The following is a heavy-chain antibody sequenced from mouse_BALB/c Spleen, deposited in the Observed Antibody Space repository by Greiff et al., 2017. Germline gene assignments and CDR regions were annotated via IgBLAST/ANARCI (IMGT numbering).Heavy chain of an antibody. V-gene: IGHV1-67*01. CDR2: ISTYYGNT. CDR1: GYTFTDYA. Sequence: QVQLKQSGPELVRPGVSVKISCKGSGYTFTDYAMHWVKQSHAKSLEWIGVISTYYGNTNYNQKFKGKATMTVDKSSSTAYMELARLTSEDSAIYYCARGLRDKVLYAMDYWGQGTSVTVSS. J-gene: IGHJ4*01. CDR3: ARGLRDKVLYAMDY. D-gene: IGHD1-1*01.